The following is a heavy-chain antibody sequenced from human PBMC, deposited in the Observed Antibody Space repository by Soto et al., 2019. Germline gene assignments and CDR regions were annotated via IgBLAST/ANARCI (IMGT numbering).Heavy chain of an antibody. CDR3: AKEVPTNPLDS. CDR1: GFTFSSYG. CDR2: ISYNASNK. Sequence: GSLRLSCAASGFTFSSYGMHWVRQAPGKGLEWVAIISYNASNKSYADSVRGRFTISRDSSKSTLYLQMNSLRTEDTAVYYCAKEVPTNPLDSWGQGTLVTVSS. J-gene: IGHJ4*02. V-gene: IGHV3-30*18. D-gene: IGHD5-12*01.